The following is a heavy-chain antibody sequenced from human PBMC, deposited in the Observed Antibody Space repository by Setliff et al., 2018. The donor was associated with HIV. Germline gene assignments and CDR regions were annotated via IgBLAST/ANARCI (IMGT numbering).Heavy chain of an antibody. CDR1: GYAFGSYD. CDR2: MNPTSGNT. D-gene: IGHD7-27*01. Sequence: ASVKVSCKASGYAFGSYDIHWVRQVSGQGLEWVAWMNPTSGNTGSAQRFQGRVAMTRNTSINTAYMELRSLRSDDTAVYYCARGADYLGIPSYYYYYMDVWGKGTTVTVSS. V-gene: IGHV1-8*02. J-gene: IGHJ6*03. CDR3: ARGADYLGIPSYYYYYMDV.